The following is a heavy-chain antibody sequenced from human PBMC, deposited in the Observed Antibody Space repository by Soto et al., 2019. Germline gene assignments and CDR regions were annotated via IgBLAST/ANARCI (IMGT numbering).Heavy chain of an antibody. CDR2: TVASGSAT. V-gene: IGHV3-23*01. D-gene: IGHD3-3*01. Sequence: EVQLLASGGGLGQPGGSLRLSCAASGFTFNHHAMSRLLQGPGQGLQWVSGTVASGSATYYADSVKGRFTISRDNSNNSLFLKMNRLRAEDTPVYYCAKEREWSVEWLPPTCDSWGQGALVSVSS. CDR3: AKEREWSVEWLPPTCDS. CDR1: GFTFNHHA. J-gene: IGHJ4*02.